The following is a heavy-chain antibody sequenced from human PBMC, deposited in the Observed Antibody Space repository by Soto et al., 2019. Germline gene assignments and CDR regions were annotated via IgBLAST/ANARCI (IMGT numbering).Heavy chain of an antibody. CDR1: GFTFNNYA. CDR3: AKDLFFGNTYGYFDH. Sequence: GGSLRLSCAASGFTFNNYAMTWVRQAPGKGLEWVSEINGSGGSTYYADSVKGRYTISRDNSNNTLYLQMNSLRAEDTAVYYCAKDLFFGNTYGYFDHWGQGTLVTVSS. V-gene: IGHV3-23*01. CDR2: INGSGGST. J-gene: IGHJ4*02. D-gene: IGHD5-18*01.